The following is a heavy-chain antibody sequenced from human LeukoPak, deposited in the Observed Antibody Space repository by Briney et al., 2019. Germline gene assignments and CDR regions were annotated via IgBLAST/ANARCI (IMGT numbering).Heavy chain of an antibody. D-gene: IGHD3-22*01. CDR1: GFTVSSNY. V-gene: IGHV3-53*01. Sequence: GGSLRLSCAASGFTVSSNYMSWVRQAPGKGLEWVSVIYSGGSTYYADSVKGRFTISRDNSKNTLYLQMNSLRAEDTAVYYCARDAYDSSGYLIDYWGQGTLVTVSS. CDR3: ARDAYDSSGYLIDY. CDR2: IYSGGST. J-gene: IGHJ4*02.